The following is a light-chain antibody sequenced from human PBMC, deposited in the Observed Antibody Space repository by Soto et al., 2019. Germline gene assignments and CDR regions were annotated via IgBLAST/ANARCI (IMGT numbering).Light chain of an antibody. V-gene: IGKV1-5*03. J-gene: IGKJ1*01. Sequence: DIQMTQSPSTLSASVGDRVTITCRASQSISTFLAWYQQKPGKAPKILIYKASSLRSGVPSRFSGSGSGTEFTLTISSLQPDDFAAYYCQQYNSYWGSFGQGTKVE. CDR3: QQYNSYWGS. CDR2: KAS. CDR1: QSISTF.